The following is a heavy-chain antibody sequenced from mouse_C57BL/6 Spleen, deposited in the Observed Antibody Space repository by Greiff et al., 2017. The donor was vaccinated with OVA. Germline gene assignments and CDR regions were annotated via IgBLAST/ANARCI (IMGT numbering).Heavy chain of an antibody. J-gene: IGHJ4*01. CDR3: ARREEYEDAMDY. CDR1: GYSFTDYN. D-gene: IGHD2-14*01. V-gene: IGHV1-39*01. Sequence: VQLQQSGPELVKPGASVTISCKASGYSFTDYNMHWVKQSNGKSLEWIGVINPNYGTTSYNQKFKGKAPLTVDQSSSTAYMQLNSLTSEDSAVYYCARREEYEDAMDYWGQGTSVTVSS. CDR2: INPNYGTT.